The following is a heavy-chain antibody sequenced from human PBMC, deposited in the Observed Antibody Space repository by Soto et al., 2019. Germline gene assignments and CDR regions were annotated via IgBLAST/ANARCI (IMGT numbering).Heavy chain of an antibody. CDR2: IGGDTSYT. D-gene: IGHD6-6*01. CDR3: ASGGSSLNFDS. CDR1: GFSFSNYA. Sequence: GGSLRLSCTASGFSFSNYAVTWVRQAPGKGLEWVSSIGGDTSYTYYADSVKGRFTISRDKSKNTVFLQMNSLRAEDTAVYYCASGGSSLNFDSWGQGTLVTVSS. J-gene: IGHJ4*02. V-gene: IGHV3-23*01.